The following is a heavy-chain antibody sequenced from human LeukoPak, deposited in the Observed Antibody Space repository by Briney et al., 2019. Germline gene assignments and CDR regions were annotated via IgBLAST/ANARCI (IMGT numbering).Heavy chain of an antibody. CDR2: IYYSGST. CDR1: GGSISSSSYY. Sequence: SETLSLTCTVSGGSISSSSYYWGWIRQPPGKGLEWIGSIYYSGSTYYNPSLKSRVTISVDTSKNQFSLKLSSVTAADTAVYYCARPYSSGRYWDYFDYWGQGTLVTVSS. V-gene: IGHV4-39*01. D-gene: IGHD6-19*01. CDR3: ARPYSSGRYWDYFDY. J-gene: IGHJ4*02.